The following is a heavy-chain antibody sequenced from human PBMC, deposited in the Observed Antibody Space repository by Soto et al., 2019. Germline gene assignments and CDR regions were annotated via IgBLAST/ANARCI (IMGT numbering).Heavy chain of an antibody. V-gene: IGHV3-21*01. CDR2: ISSSSSYI. J-gene: IGHJ6*02. CDR3: ARGSGSGIYYYYYGMDV. CDR1: GFTFGSYS. D-gene: IGHD3-10*01. Sequence: GGSLRLSCAASGFTFGSYSMNWVRQAPGKGLEWVSSISSSSSYIYYADSVKGRFTISRDNAKNSLYLQMNSLRAEDTAVYYCARGSGSGIYYYYYGMDVWGQGTTVTVSS.